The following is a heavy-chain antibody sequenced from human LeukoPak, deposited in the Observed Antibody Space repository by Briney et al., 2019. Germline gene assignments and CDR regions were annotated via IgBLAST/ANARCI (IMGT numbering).Heavy chain of an antibody. J-gene: IGHJ4*02. Sequence: GGSLRLSCAASGFTFSNYAMSWVRQAPGKGLEWVSAISGSGAGTYYADSVEGRFTISRDSSKNTVYLHMNSLRAEDTAVYYCAKCPVEGFYYGSVTYAYYFDYWGRGTLVTVSS. CDR3: AKCPVEGFYYGSVTYAYYFDY. CDR2: ISGSGAGT. CDR1: GFTFSNYA. V-gene: IGHV3-23*01. D-gene: IGHD3-10*01.